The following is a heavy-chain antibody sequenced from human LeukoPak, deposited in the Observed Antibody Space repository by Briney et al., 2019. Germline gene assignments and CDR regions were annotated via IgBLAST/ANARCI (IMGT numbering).Heavy chain of an antibody. V-gene: IGHV4-30-4*08. CDR3: ARGDPFSNGWYYSDY. Sequence: SQTLSLTCTVSGGSISSGDYYWSWIRQPPGKGLEWIGYIYYSGSTNYNPSLKSRVTISVDTSKNQFSLKLNSVTPADTAVYYCARGDPFSNGWYYSDYWGQGTLVTVSS. D-gene: IGHD6-19*01. CDR1: GGSISSGDYY. J-gene: IGHJ4*02. CDR2: IYYSGST.